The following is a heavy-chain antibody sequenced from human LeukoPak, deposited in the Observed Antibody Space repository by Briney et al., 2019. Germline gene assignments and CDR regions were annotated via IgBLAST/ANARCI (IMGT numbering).Heavy chain of an antibody. Sequence: SETLSLTCTVSGGSITTYYWNWIRQPPGKTLEWIGSIYSSGSTYYNSSLQSRVIIIIDTPKNHFSLTLSSVTAADTAVYYCARSDGYGLVDIWGQGTMVTVSS. CDR3: ARSDGYGLVDI. CDR2: IYSSGST. D-gene: IGHD3-10*01. V-gene: IGHV4-4*09. CDR1: GGSITTYY. J-gene: IGHJ3*02.